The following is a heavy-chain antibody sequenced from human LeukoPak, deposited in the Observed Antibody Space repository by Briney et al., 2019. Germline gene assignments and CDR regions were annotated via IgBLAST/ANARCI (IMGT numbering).Heavy chain of an antibody. CDR2: INWNGGST. V-gene: IGHV3-20*04. J-gene: IGHJ6*04. Sequence: PGGSLRLSCAASGFMFGDYGMNWVRQAPGKGLEWVSGINWNGGSTGYADSVKGRFTISRDNAKNSLYLQMNSLRAEDTAVYYCAELGITMIGGVWGKGTTVTISS. CDR3: AELGITMIGGV. D-gene: IGHD3-10*02. CDR1: GFMFGDYG.